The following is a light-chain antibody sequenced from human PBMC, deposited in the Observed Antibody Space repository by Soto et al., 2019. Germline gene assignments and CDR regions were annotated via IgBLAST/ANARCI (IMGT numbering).Light chain of an antibody. CDR1: SSDVGTYNF. CDR3: CSYAGSSTYV. Sequence: QSALTQPASVSGSPGQSITISCTGTSSDVGTYNFVSWYQQRPGKAPTLMIFEGDQRPSGVSFRFSGSKSGNTASLTISGLQAEDEADYFCCSYAGSSTYVFGTGTKLTVL. V-gene: IGLV2-23*01. J-gene: IGLJ1*01. CDR2: EGD.